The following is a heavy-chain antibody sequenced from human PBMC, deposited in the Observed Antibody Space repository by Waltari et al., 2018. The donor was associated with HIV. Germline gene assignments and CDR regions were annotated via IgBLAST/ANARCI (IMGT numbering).Heavy chain of an antibody. CDR1: GGSVNSFY. J-gene: IGHJ4*02. D-gene: IGHD6-19*01. V-gene: IGHV4-59*02. Sequence: QVQLEESGPGLVKPSETLSLTCGVSGGSVNSFYWSWFRQFPGKGLKWIGYVYYTRVTNYRPSLKGRVAISIQTSKSQFSLKLNSVTPADTAVYYCAGSVSGTVGYFDYWGPGTSVTVSS. CDR2: VYYTRVT. CDR3: AGSVSGTVGYFDY.